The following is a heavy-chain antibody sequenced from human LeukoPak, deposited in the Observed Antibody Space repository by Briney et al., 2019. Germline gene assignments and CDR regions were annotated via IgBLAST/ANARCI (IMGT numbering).Heavy chain of an antibody. CDR1: GLTFSSNG. V-gene: IGHV3-30*02. Sequence: GGSLRLSCATSGLTFSSNGVHWARQATGKGLEWVAFMRSDGSHEEYAESVKGRFAISRDNFKNTVHLQMNSLRFEDTAVYYCAKAFGSGSYIIDHWGRGTLVTVSS. D-gene: IGHD3-10*01. CDR2: MRSDGSHE. J-gene: IGHJ4*02. CDR3: AKAFGSGSYIIDH.